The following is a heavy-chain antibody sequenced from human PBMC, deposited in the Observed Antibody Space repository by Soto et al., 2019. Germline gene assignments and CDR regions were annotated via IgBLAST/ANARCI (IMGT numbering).Heavy chain of an antibody. D-gene: IGHD6-13*01. Sequence: ASVKVSCKASGYTFTSYDINWVRQATGQGLEWMGWMDPNSDNTGFAQKFQGRVTMTRNTSIGTAYMELNSLRSEDTAVYYCARGRSSSSWYSLFDPWGQGTLVTVSS. V-gene: IGHV1-8*01. CDR1: GYTFTSYD. J-gene: IGHJ5*02. CDR2: MDPNSDNT. CDR3: ARGRSSSSWYSLFDP.